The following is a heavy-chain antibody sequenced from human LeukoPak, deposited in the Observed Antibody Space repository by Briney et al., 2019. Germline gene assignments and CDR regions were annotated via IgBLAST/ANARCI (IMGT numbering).Heavy chain of an antibody. D-gene: IGHD6-13*01. J-gene: IGHJ4*02. V-gene: IGHV1-69*05. Sequence: SVKVSCKASGGTFSSYAISWVRQAPGQGLEWMGGIIPIFGTANYAQKFQGRATITTDESTSTAYMELSSLRSEDTAVYYCARGPPTGYSSSWYPINYYFDYWGQGTLVIVSS. CDR2: IIPIFGTA. CDR1: GGTFSSYA. CDR3: ARGPPTGYSSSWYPINYYFDY.